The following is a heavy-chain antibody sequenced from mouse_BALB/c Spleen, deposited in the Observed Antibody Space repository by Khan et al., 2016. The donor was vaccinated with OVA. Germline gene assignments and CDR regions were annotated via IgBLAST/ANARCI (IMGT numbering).Heavy chain of an antibody. Sequence: VQLKQSGAALVRPGALVNLSCKAFGFNIKDYYMNWVKQRPEQGLEWIGWIDPENGNTIYDPKFQGKASISSDTSSNTAYLQLSSLTSEDTAVYYCARHGYSPWFAYWGQGTLVTVSA. CDR2: IDPENGNT. V-gene: IGHV14-1*02. J-gene: IGHJ3*01. CDR3: ARHGYSPWFAY. D-gene: IGHD2-3*01. CDR1: GFNIKDYY.